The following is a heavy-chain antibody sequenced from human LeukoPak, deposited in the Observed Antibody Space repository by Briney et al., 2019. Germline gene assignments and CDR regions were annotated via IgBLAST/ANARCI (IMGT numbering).Heavy chain of an antibody. Sequence: GGSLRLSCAGSGFSFRASAMHGVRQASGKGLEWVGRIRNKNNNYATTYVASVKGRFTISRDDSKNMAFLQMNSLKTEDTAVYYCTTAAALFFDYWGRGTLVTVSS. CDR3: TTAAALFFDY. CDR1: GFSFRASA. V-gene: IGHV3-73*01. D-gene: IGHD6-13*01. J-gene: IGHJ4*02. CDR2: IRNKNNNYAT.